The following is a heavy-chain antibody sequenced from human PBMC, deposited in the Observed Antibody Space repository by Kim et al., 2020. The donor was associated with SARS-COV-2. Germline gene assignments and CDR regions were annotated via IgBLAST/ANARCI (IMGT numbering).Heavy chain of an antibody. J-gene: IGHJ6*02. Sequence: QKVQGRVTNTRDTTASTAYMELSSLRSEDTAVYYCARMEWLRSYYYGMDVWGQGTTVTVSS. V-gene: IGHV1-3*01. CDR3: ARMEWLRSYYYGMDV. D-gene: IGHD5-12*01.